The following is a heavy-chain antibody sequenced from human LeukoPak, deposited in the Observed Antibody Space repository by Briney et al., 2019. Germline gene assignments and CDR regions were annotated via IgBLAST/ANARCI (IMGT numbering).Heavy chain of an antibody. CDR2: IIPIFGIA. Sequence: SVKVSCKASGGTFSSYAISWVRQAPGQGLEWMGRIIPIFGIANYAQKSQGRVTITADKSTSTAYMELSSLRSEDTAVYYCARAENAWLAFDYWGQGTLVTVSS. J-gene: IGHJ4*02. CDR1: GGTFSSYA. V-gene: IGHV1-69*04. D-gene: IGHD6-19*01. CDR3: ARAENAWLAFDY.